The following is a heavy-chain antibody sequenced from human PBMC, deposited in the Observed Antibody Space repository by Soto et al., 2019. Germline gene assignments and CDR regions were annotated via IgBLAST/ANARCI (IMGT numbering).Heavy chain of an antibody. CDR3: ARGLGEFYYYYYYMDV. V-gene: IGHV4-59*01. D-gene: IGHD3-10*01. J-gene: IGHJ6*03. CDR1: GGSISSYY. CDR2: IYYSGST. Sequence: SETLSLTCTVSGGSISSYYWSWIRQPPGKGLEWIGYIYYSGSTNYNPSLKSRVTISVDTSKNQFSLKLSSVTAADTAVYYCARGLGEFYYYYYYMDVWGKGTTVTVSS.